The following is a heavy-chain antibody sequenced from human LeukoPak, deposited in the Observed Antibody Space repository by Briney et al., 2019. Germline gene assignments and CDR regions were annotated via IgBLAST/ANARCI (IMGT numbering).Heavy chain of an antibody. CDR3: ARSIIHWFDP. J-gene: IGHJ5*02. V-gene: IGHV3-48*03. CDR1: GFTFRSYE. CDR2: ISSSGTTV. Sequence: GRSLRLSCAASGFTFRSYEMNWVRQAPGRGLEWVSYISSSGTTVYYADSVKGRFTISRDNAKNSLYLQMNSLRAEDTAVYYCARSIIHWFDPWGQGTLVTVSS.